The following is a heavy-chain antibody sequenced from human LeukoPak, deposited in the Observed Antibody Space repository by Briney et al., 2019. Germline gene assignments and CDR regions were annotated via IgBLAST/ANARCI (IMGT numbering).Heavy chain of an antibody. D-gene: IGHD1-26*01. V-gene: IGHV3-48*01. CDR1: GFTFSSYS. CDR3: XRXXESYSGSHNWFDP. Sequence: GGSLRLSCAASGFTFSSYSMNWVRQAPGKGLEWVSYISSSSSTIYYADSVKGRFTISRDNAKNSLYLQMNSLRAEDTAVYYCXRXXESYSGSHNWFDPWGQGTLVTVSS. CDR2: ISSSSSTI. J-gene: IGHJ5*02.